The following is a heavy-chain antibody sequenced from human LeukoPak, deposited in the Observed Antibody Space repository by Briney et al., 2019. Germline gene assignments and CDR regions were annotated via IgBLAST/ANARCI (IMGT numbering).Heavy chain of an antibody. CDR3: AAGFGELMAEGFDY. V-gene: IGHV1-18*01. CDR1: GYTFTNYD. J-gene: IGHJ4*02. D-gene: IGHD3-10*01. CDR2: ISAYNGNT. Sequence: ASVKVSCKASGYTFTNYDINWVRQAPGQGLEWMGWISAYNGNTNYAQKLQGRVTMTTDTSTSTAYMELRSLRSDDTAVYYCAAGFGELMAEGFDYWGQGTLVTVSS.